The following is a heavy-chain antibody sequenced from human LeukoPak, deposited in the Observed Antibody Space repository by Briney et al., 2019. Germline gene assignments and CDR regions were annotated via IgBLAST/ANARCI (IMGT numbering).Heavy chain of an antibody. Sequence: SETLSLTCIVSGYSISSGYYWGWIRQPPGKGLEWIGSIYHSGSTNYNPSLKGRVTISVDTSKNQFSLKLSSVTAADTAVYYCARLEGDGSGKYAFDYWGQGTLVTVSS. CDR2: IYHSGST. D-gene: IGHD3-10*01. V-gene: IGHV4-38-2*02. CDR1: GYSISSGYY. J-gene: IGHJ4*02. CDR3: ARLEGDGSGKYAFDY.